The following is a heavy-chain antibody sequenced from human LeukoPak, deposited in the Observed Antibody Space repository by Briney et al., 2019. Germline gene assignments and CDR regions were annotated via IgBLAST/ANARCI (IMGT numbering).Heavy chain of an antibody. J-gene: IGHJ4*02. CDR3: ISDPRPD. CDR1: GFTFSNYW. Sequence: GGSLRRSCVASGFTFSNYWMHWVRQAPGKGLVWVSRISSDGTRTDYADSVKGRFTVSRDNAKNTLYLQMNSLGVEDTAVFYCISDPRPDWGQGTPVTVSS. V-gene: IGHV3-74*01. CDR2: ISSDGTRT.